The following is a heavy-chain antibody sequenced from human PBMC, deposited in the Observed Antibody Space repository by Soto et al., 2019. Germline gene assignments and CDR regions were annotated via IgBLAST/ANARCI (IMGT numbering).Heavy chain of an antibody. V-gene: IGHV4-39*01. CDR1: GGSISSSSYY. CDR2: IYYSGST. Sequence: SETLSLTCTVSGGSISSSSYYWGWIRQPPGKGLEWIGSIYYSGSTYYKPSLKSRVTISVDTSKNQFSLKLSSVTAADTAVYYCARQRWAEEYSGYEQDYYYYYGMDVWGQGTTVTVSS. J-gene: IGHJ6*02. CDR3: ARQRWAEEYSGYEQDYYYYYGMDV. D-gene: IGHD5-12*01.